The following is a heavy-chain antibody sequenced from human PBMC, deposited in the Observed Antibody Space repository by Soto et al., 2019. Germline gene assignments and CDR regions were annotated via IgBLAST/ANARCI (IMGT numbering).Heavy chain of an antibody. V-gene: IGHV1-69*13. D-gene: IGHD5-18*01. CDR2: IIPIFGTA. Sequence: GASVKVSCKASGGTFSSYAISWVRRAPGQGLEWMGGIIPIFGTANYAQKFQGRVTITADESTSTAYMELSSLRSEDTAVYYCARGVVDTAMVTESGVDYWGQGTLVTVSS. J-gene: IGHJ4*02. CDR1: GGTFSSYA. CDR3: ARGVVDTAMVTESGVDY.